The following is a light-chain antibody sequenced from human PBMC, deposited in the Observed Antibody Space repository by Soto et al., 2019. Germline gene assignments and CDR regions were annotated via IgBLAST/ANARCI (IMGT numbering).Light chain of an antibody. CDR3: HQYDNWPHT. Sequence: EMVMTQSPATLSVSPGERATLSCRASQNLSRNLDCYQQQPSQAPMLLIYGASTRATGIPSRFSDSGSGTDCSLTISSLHSEDFAVYYCHQYDNWPHTFGQGTKLEIK. V-gene: IGKV3-15*01. J-gene: IGKJ2*01. CDR2: GAS. CDR1: QNLSRN.